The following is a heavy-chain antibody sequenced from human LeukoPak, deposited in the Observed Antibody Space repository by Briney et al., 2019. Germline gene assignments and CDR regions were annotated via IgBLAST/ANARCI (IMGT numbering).Heavy chain of an antibody. V-gene: IGHV3-30*18. CDR1: GFTFSSYG. CDR2: ISYDGSNK. D-gene: IGHD5-18*01. CDR3: AKDSGGYSYGVDY. J-gene: IGHJ4*02. Sequence: GGSLRLSCAASGFTFSSYGMHWVRRAPGKGLRWVAVISYDGSNKYYADSVKGRFTISRDNSKNTLYLQMNSLRAEDTAVYYCAKDSGGYSYGVDYWGQGTLVTVSS.